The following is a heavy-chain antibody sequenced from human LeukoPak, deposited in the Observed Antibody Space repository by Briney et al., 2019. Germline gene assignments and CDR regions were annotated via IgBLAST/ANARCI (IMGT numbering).Heavy chain of an antibody. CDR3: ARGTAYSGYDSAGFDY. D-gene: IGHD5-12*01. Sequence: GGSLRLSCAASGFTFSSYSMNWVRQAPGKGLEWVSSISSSSSYIYYADSVKGRLTISRDNAKNSLYLQMNSQRAEDTAFYYCARGTAYSGYDSAGFDYWGQGTLVTVSS. CDR2: ISSSSSYI. J-gene: IGHJ4*02. CDR1: GFTFSSYS. V-gene: IGHV3-21*01.